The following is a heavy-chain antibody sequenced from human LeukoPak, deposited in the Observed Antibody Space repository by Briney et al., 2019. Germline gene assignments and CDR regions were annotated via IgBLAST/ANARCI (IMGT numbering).Heavy chain of an antibody. J-gene: IGHJ4*02. CDR2: IYQTGST. D-gene: IGHD6-6*01. V-gene: IGHV4-38-2*02. Sequence: SETLSLTCTVSGYSISSGYYWGWIRQPPGKGLEWIGNIYQTGSTYYNPSLKSRVTISLDTSKNQFSLKLSSVTAADTAVYYCARGPRGMGIAARPSYFDYWGQGTLVTVSS. CDR3: ARGPRGMGIAARPSYFDY. CDR1: GYSISSGYY.